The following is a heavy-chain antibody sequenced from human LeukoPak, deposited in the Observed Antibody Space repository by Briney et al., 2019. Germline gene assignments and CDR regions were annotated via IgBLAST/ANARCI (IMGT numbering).Heavy chain of an antibody. D-gene: IGHD1-14*01. CDR1: GGSISSCY. V-gene: IGHV4-4*07. Sequence: SETLSLICTVSGGSISSCYWSWIRQPAGKGLEWIGRIYSSGSASYNSSLKSRVTMSIDTSKNQLSLKLTSVTAADTAVYYCARDLTEGRPFDSWGQGTLVTVSS. CDR2: IYSSGSA. J-gene: IGHJ5*01. CDR3: ARDLTEGRPFDS.